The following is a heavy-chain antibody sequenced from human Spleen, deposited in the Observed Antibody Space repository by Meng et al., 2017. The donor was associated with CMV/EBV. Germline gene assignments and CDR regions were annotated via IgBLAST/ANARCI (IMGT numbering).Heavy chain of an antibody. D-gene: IGHD6-6*01. Sequence: SETLSLTCTVSGGSVSSGSYYWSWIRQPPGKGLEWIGYIYYSGSTNYNPSLKSRVTISVDTSKNQFSLKLSSVTAADTAVYYWARDRLGGMDVWGQGTTVTVSS. CDR1: GGSVSSGSYY. J-gene: IGHJ6*02. CDR2: IYYSGST. CDR3: ARDRLGGMDV. V-gene: IGHV4-61*01.